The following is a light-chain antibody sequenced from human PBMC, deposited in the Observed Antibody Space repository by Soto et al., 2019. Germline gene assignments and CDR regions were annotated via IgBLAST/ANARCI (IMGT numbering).Light chain of an antibody. CDR3: QQYGSSPWT. Sequence: EIVLTQSLGTLSLYPGERATLSCRASQSVSSSYLAWYQQKPGQAPRLLIYGASSRATGIPDRFSGSGSGTDFTLTISRLEPEDFAVYYCQQYGSSPWTFGQGTKVDIK. V-gene: IGKV3-20*01. CDR2: GAS. CDR1: QSVSSSY. J-gene: IGKJ1*01.